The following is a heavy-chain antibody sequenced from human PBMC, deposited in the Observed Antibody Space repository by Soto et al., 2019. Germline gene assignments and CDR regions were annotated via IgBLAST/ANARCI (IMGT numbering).Heavy chain of an antibody. CDR2: INHGGSI. CDR1: SGSFSGYY. V-gene: IGHV4-34*01. D-gene: IGHD6-19*01. Sequence: SETLSLTCAAYSGSFSGYYWSWIRQPPGKGLEWIGEINHGGSIHYNPSLKSRVTISADTSKNHFSLNLRSLTAADTAVYYCARGSQWLDYWGQGALVTVSS. CDR3: ARGSQWLDY. J-gene: IGHJ4*02.